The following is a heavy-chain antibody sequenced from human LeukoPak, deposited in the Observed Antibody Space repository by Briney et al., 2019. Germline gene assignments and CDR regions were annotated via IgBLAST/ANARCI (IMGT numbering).Heavy chain of an antibody. D-gene: IGHD4-17*01. CDR3: AKESGRWMTKVIQGAFDI. CDR1: GFTFSSYG. CDR2: ISYDGSNK. Sequence: GGSLRLSCAASGFTFSSYGMHWVRQAPGKGLEGVAVISYDGSNKYYADSVKGRFTISRDNSKSTLYLQMNSLRAEDTAVYYCAKESGRWMTKVIQGAFDIWGQGTMVTVSS. V-gene: IGHV3-30*18. J-gene: IGHJ3*02.